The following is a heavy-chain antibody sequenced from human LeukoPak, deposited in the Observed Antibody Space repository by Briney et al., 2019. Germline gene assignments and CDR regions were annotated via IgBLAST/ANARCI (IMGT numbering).Heavy chain of an antibody. J-gene: IGHJ4*02. CDR1: GYSISSGYY. D-gene: IGHD3-10*01. CDR3: ARGSRGVRTPFLDY. V-gene: IGHV4-38-2*02. CDR2: ISHSGST. Sequence: SETLSLTCSVSGYSISSGYYWGWIRQPPGKGLEWIGSISHSGSTYYNPSLKSRVTISVDTSKNQFSLKLSSVTAADTAVYYCARGSRGVRTPFLDYWGQGTLVTVSS.